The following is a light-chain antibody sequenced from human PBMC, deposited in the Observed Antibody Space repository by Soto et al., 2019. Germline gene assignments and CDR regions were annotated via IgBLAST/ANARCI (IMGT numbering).Light chain of an antibody. V-gene: IGLV7-46*01. J-gene: IGLJ2*01. Sequence: QAVVTQEPSLTVSPGGTVNLTCGSSTGAVTSGHYPYWFQQKPGQAPRTLIYDTSNKHSWTPARFSGSLLGGKDALTLSGAQPEDEAEYYCLLSYSGALVVFGGGTKLTVL. CDR3: LLSYSGALVV. CDR2: DTS. CDR1: TGAVTSGHY.